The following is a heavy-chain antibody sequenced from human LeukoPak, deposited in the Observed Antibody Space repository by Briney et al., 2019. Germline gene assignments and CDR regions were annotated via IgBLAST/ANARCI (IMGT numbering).Heavy chain of an antibody. J-gene: IGHJ4*02. CDR1: GFTITSYA. D-gene: IGHD3-22*01. CDR3: ARDSDSSGHYYMDYFDY. CDR2: ISSSSRDI. Sequence: GGSLRLSCAASGFTITSYAMNWVRQAPGKGLEWVSSISSSSRDINYADSVKGRFTISRDNAWNSLYLQMNSLRAEDTAVYYCARDSDSSGHYYMDYFDYWGQGALVTVSS. V-gene: IGHV3-21*01.